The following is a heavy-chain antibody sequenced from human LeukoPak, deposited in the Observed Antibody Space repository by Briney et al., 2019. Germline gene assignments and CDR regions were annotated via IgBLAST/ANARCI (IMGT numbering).Heavy chain of an antibody. J-gene: IGHJ4*02. CDR2: ISLWGST. V-gene: IGHV4-39*07. D-gene: IGHD3-16*01. CDR3: ARHGGYRFDF. Sequence: SETLSLTCTVSGGSISSSSYYWGWIRQPPGMGLEWIGQISLWGSTSYNPSLNRRVTISIDKSRNQFSLTLNFVTAADTAFYYCARHGGYRFDFWGQGALVTVSS. CDR1: GGSISSSSYY.